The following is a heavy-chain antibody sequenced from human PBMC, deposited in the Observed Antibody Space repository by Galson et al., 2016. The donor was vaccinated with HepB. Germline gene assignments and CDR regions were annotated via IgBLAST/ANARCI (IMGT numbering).Heavy chain of an antibody. CDR1: GFTFSSYW. CDR3: ANFETSILGATSDY. CDR2: INSDGSST. D-gene: IGHD1-26*01. V-gene: IGHV3-74*01. J-gene: IGHJ3*01. Sequence: SLRLSCAASGFTFSSYWMHWVRQAPGKGLVWVSRINSDGSSTSYADSVKGRFTISRDNAKNTLYLQMNSLRAEDTAVYYCANFETSILGATSDYWGQGTVVTVSS.